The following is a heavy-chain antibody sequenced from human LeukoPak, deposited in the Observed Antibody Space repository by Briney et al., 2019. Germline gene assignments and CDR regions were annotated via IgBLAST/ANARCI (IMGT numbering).Heavy chain of an antibody. V-gene: IGHV4-59*01. CDR2: IYNRGST. J-gene: IGHJ3*02. CDR3: ARDRPGIAVAGDAFDI. D-gene: IGHD6-19*01. CDR1: GGSISSYY. Sequence: SETLSLTCTVSGGSISSYYWSWIRQPPGKGLECIRHIYNRGSTNYNPSLKSRVTISVDTSKNQFSLKLRSVTAADTAVYYCARDRPGIAVAGDAFDIWGQGTMVTVSS.